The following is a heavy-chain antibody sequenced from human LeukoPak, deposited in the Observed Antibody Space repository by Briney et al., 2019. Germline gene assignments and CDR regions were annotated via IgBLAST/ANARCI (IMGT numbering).Heavy chain of an antibody. CDR3: ARSYGSGSYFYYYYGMDV. J-gene: IGHJ6*02. CDR1: GYSFTSYW. D-gene: IGHD3-10*01. CDR2: IYPVDSDT. V-gene: IGHV5-51*01. Sequence: GESLKISCKGSGYSFTSYWVAWVRQMPGKGLEWMGIIYPVDSDTRYSPSFQGQVTISADMSISTAYLQWSSLKASDTAMYYCARSYGSGSYFYYYYGMDVWGQGTTVTVSS.